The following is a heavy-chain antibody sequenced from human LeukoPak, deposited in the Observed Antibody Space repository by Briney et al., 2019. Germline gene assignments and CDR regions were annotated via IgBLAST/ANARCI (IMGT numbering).Heavy chain of an antibody. CDR3: ARGKIRADWLDP. J-gene: IGHJ5*02. CDR2: IEYSGET. V-gene: IGHV4-34*01. Sequence: SETLSLTCAVYGGSFSGYYWSWIRQPPEKGLEYIGNIEYSGETFYDPSLKSRVTISGDPSKNQFSLKLSSVTAADMAVYYCARGKIRADWLDPWGQGTLVTVSS. CDR1: GGSFSGYY. D-gene: IGHD6-13*01.